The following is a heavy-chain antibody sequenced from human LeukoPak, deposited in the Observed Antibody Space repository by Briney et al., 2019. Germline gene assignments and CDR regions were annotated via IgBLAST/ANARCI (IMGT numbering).Heavy chain of an antibody. V-gene: IGHV3-23*01. CDR1: GFTFSKYA. D-gene: IGHD3-9*01. J-gene: IGHJ4*02. CDR2: ISGSDDNT. Sequence: GGSLRLSCAASGFTFSKYAMSWVRQAPGKGLEWVSSISGSDDNTYYADSVKGRFTISRDNSKNTLYLQMNSLRAEDTAVYYCAKDVNFDWLVYFDYWGQGTLVTVSS. CDR3: AKDVNFDWLVYFDY.